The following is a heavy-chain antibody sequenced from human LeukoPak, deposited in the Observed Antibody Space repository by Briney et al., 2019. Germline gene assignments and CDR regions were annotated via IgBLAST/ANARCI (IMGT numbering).Heavy chain of an antibody. CDR3: ASVSGYDPTSFDY. CDR2: INHSGST. J-gene: IGHJ4*02. D-gene: IGHD5-12*01. Sequence: SETLSLTCAVYGGSFSGYYWSWIRQPPGKGLEWIGEINHSGSTNYNPSLKSRVTISVDTSQNQFSLKLSSVTAADTAVYCCASVSGYDPTSFDYWGQGTLVTVSS. CDR1: GGSFSGYY. V-gene: IGHV4-34*01.